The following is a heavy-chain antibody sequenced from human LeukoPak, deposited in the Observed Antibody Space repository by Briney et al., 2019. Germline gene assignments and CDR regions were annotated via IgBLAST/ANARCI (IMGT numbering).Heavy chain of an antibody. CDR2: IYYSGST. CDR1: GGSINTYY. V-gene: IGHV4-59*01. D-gene: IGHD2-21*02. CDR3: ARHCGGDCFPSLDH. J-gene: IGHJ4*02. Sequence: SETLSHTCTDPGGSINTYYWSWIRQPPGKGLEWIGYIYYSGSTNYNPSLKSRVTISVDTSKNQFSLKLSSVTAADTAVYYCARHCGGDCFPSLDHWGQGTLVTVSS.